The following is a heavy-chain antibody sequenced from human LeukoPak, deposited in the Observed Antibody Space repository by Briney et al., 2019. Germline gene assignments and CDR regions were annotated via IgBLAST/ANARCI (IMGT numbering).Heavy chain of an antibody. CDR2: ISGSGGST. D-gene: IGHD3-9*01. CDR1: GFTFSSYA. J-gene: IGHJ4*02. CDR3: AKVAYYDILTGYMYYFDY. Sequence: PGGSLRLXCAASGFTFSSYAMSWVRQAPGKVLEWVSAISGSGGSTYYADSVKGRFTISRDNSKNTLYLQMNSLRAEDTAVYYCAKVAYYDILTGYMYYFDYWGQGTLVTVSS. V-gene: IGHV3-23*01.